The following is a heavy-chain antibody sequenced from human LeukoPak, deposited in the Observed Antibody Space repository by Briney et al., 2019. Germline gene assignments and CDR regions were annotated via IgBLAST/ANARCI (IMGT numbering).Heavy chain of an antibody. CDR2: IYYSGST. CDR1: GGSISSSSYY. Sequence: SETLSLTCTVSGGSISSSSYYWSWIRQPPGKGLEWIGYIYYSGSTNYNPSLKSRVTISVDTSKNQFSLKLSSVTAADTAVYYCARGGGVNPFDYWGQGTLVTVSS. D-gene: IGHD3-3*01. V-gene: IGHV4-61*05. J-gene: IGHJ4*02. CDR3: ARGGGVNPFDY.